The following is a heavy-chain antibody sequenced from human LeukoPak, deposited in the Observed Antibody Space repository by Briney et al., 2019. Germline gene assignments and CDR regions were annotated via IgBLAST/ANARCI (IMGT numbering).Heavy chain of an antibody. V-gene: IGHV3-48*01. D-gene: IGHD3-16*01. CDR3: ARDRDSIYPGGPFDY. CDR1: GFSFSDYS. CDR2: ISSSSSTI. J-gene: IGHJ4*02. Sequence: GGSLRLSCAASGFSFSDYSMNWVRQAPGKGLEWVSYISSSSSTIYYAVSVKGRFTISRGNAKNSLYLQMDSLRAEDTAVYYCARDRDSIYPGGPFDYWSQGTLVTVSS.